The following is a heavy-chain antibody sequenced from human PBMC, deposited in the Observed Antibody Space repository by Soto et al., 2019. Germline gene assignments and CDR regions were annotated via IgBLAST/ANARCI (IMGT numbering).Heavy chain of an antibody. D-gene: IGHD6-19*01. Sequence: SETLSLTCTVSGGSISSSSYYWGWIRQPPGKGLEWIGSIYYSGSTYYNPSLKSRVTISVDTSKNQFSLKLSSVTAADAAVYYCARLEQWLVYGMDVWGQGTTVTVSS. J-gene: IGHJ6*02. CDR1: GGSISSSSYY. V-gene: IGHV4-39*01. CDR2: IYYSGST. CDR3: ARLEQWLVYGMDV.